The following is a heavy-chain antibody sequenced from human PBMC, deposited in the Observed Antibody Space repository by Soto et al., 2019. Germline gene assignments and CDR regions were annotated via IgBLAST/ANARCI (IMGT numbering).Heavy chain of an antibody. CDR3: ARVPDV. J-gene: IGHJ6*02. Sequence: QLQLQESGSGLVKPSQTLSLTCAVSGGSISSGGYSWGWIRQPPGKGLEWIGYIYHSGSTYYNPSPXSXXTISVARSKNQFSLKLSSVTAADTAVYSCARVPDVWGQGTTVTVSS. CDR2: IYHSGST. V-gene: IGHV4-30-2*01. CDR1: GGSISSGGYS.